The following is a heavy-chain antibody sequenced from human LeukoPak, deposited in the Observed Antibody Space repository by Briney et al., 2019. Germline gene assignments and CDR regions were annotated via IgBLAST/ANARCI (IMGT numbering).Heavy chain of an antibody. CDR2: ISGSGDST. CDR1: GFTFRSYA. CDR3: AKDRYYGSGNYYREFDY. D-gene: IGHD3-10*01. Sequence: GGSLRLSCAASGFTFRSYAMSWVRQAPGKGLQWVPAISGSGDSTYYADSVQGRFTISRDNSKNTLYLQMNSLRAEDTAVYYCAKDRYYGSGNYYREFDYWGQGTLVTVSS. V-gene: IGHV3-23*01. J-gene: IGHJ4*02.